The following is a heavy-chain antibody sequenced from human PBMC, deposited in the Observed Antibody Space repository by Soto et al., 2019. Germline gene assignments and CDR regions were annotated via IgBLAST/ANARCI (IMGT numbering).Heavy chain of an antibody. CDR1: GYTFTVYY. CDR3: ARDLAKGGGSAGFDF. Sequence: ASVKVSCKASGYTFTVYYMHWVRQAPGQGLEWMGWINPKSGGTMYPQKFQGRVTMTWDTSISTAYMALTRLRSDDTAVYYCARDLAKGGGSAGFDFWGQGTLVTVSS. D-gene: IGHD1-26*01. J-gene: IGHJ4*02. V-gene: IGHV1-2*02. CDR2: INPKSGGT.